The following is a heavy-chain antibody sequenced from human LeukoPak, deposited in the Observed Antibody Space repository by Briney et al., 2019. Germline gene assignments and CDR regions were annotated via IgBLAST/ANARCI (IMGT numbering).Heavy chain of an antibody. V-gene: IGHV3-33*01. D-gene: IGHD2-2*02. Sequence: GGSLRLSCAASGFTFSSYGMHWVRQAPGKGREWGSVIWYDGSNKYYADSVKGRFTISRDNSKNTLYLQMNSLRAEDTAVYYCARDPRCSSTSCYISYAFDIWGQGTMVTVSS. CDR1: GFTFSSYG. CDR3: ARDPRCSSTSCYISYAFDI. J-gene: IGHJ3*02. CDR2: IWYDGSNK.